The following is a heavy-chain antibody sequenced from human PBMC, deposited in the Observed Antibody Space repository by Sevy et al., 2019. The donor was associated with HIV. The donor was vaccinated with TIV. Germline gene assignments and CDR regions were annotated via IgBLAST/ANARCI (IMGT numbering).Heavy chain of an antibody. J-gene: IGHJ5*01. V-gene: IGHV4-39*01. Sequence: SETLSLTCSVSGGSISNSAYYWGWIRQPPGKGLEWIGNIYYIGNTYYKPSLKSRVTISVDTSKNQFSLQLSSVTAADTAVYYCVRWTMGITMIQGEFDSWGQGTLVTVSS. CDR2: IYYIGNT. CDR1: GGSISNSAYY. D-gene: IGHD3-10*01. CDR3: VRWTMGITMIQGEFDS.